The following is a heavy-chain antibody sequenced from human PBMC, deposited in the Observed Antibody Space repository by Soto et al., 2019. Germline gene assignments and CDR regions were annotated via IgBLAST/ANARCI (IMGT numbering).Heavy chain of an antibody. CDR1: GGSISSVNYY. CDR2: IYYSGST. D-gene: IGHD3-22*01. V-gene: IGHV4-31*03. CDR3: ARTSYDSSGTAADP. J-gene: IGHJ5*02. Sequence: PSETLSLTCTVSGGSISSVNYYWSWIRQHPGKGLEWIGYIYYSGSTYYNPSLKSRVTISVDTSKNQFSLKLSSVTAADTAVYYCARTSYDSSGTAADPWGQGTLVTVSS.